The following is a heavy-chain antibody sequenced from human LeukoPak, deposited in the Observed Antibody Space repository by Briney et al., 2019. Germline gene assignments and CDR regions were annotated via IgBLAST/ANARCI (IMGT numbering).Heavy chain of an antibody. J-gene: IGHJ4*02. D-gene: IGHD6-13*01. CDR3: ARDLGGESSSWLFDY. V-gene: IGHV3-30-3*01. CDR1: GFTFSSYA. CDR2: ISYDGSNK. Sequence: AGGSLRLSCAASGFTFSSYAMHWVRQAPGKGLEWVAVISYDGSNKYYADSVKGRFTISRDNSKNTLYLQMNSLRAEDTAVYYCARDLGGESSSWLFDYWGQGTLVTVSS.